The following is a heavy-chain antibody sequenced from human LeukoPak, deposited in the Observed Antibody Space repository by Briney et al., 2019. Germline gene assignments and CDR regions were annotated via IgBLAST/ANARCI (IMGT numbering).Heavy chain of an antibody. D-gene: IGHD3/OR15-3a*01. Sequence: GGSLRLSCAASGFTFSSYWIHWVRQVPGKGLVWVSRIKDGGTTTDYADSVKGRFTISRDNAKQSLYLQMDSLRAEDTGVYYCHAGLDYWGQGTLVSVSS. V-gene: IGHV3-74*01. CDR2: IKDGGTTT. J-gene: IGHJ4*02. CDR3: HAGLDY. CDR1: GFTFSSYW.